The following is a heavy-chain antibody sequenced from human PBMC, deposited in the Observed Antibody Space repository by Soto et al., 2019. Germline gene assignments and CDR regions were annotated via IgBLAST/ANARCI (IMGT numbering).Heavy chain of an antibody. Sequence: GGSLRLSCAASGFTFRNNVLSWVRQAPGKAPDWVSGITGSGRDTYYADSVKGRFTISRDNSKNMVFLQMNSLRAEDTALYYCAKNGLDNSPSAIDSWGPGTPVTVSS. CDR3: AKNGLDNSPSAIDS. J-gene: IGHJ4*02. CDR2: ITGSGRDT. D-gene: IGHD2-8*01. V-gene: IGHV3-23*01. CDR1: GFTFRNNV.